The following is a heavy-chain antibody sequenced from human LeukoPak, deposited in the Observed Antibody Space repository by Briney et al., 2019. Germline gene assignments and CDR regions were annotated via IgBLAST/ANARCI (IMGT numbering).Heavy chain of an antibody. D-gene: IGHD1-26*01. CDR3: ARDPVGGSTIFDY. Sequence: SQTLSLTCAISGDSVSSNSAAWNWIRQSPSRGLEWLGRTYYRSKWYYDYAVAVKSRISINPDTSKNQFSMQLSSVTPEDMAVYYCARDPVGGSTIFDYWGQGTLVTVSS. V-gene: IGHV6-1*01. CDR1: GDSVSSNSAA. CDR2: TYYRSKWYY. J-gene: IGHJ4*02.